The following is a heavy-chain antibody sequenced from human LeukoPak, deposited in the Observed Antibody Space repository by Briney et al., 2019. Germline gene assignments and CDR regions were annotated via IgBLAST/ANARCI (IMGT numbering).Heavy chain of an antibody. CDR3: TRAAYNAFDI. J-gene: IGHJ3*02. CDR1: GFTFSSYS. D-gene: IGHD2-21*01. V-gene: IGHV3-48*02. Sequence: GGSLRLSCVASGFTFSSYSMHWVRQAPGKGLEWVSYISSTSNTIYYADSVKGRFTVSRDNAKNSLYLQMESLRDEDTALYYCTRAAYNAFDIWGQGTMVTVSS. CDR2: ISSTSNTI.